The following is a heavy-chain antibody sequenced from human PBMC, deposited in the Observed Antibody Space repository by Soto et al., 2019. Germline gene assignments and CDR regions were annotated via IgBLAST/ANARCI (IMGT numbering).Heavy chain of an antibody. Sequence: PGGSLRLSCAASGFTISTYAMTWVRRAPGKGLECVSGVTGSGSQIYYADSVKGRFTISKDNSKNTLYLQMSSLREEDTALYYCAKDAVYRDGLWLMDSWGQGTLVTVSS. V-gene: IGHV3-23*01. D-gene: IGHD2-21*01. J-gene: IGHJ5*02. CDR1: GFTISTYA. CDR2: VTGSGSQI. CDR3: AKDAVYRDGLWLMDS.